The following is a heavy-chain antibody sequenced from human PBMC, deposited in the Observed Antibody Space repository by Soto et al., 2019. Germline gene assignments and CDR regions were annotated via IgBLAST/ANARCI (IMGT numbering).Heavy chain of an antibody. CDR3: ARESGCSGGSCYSDAFDY. J-gene: IGHJ4*02. CDR1: GFTFSSYW. V-gene: IGHV3-7*01. D-gene: IGHD2-15*01. CDR2: IKQDGSEK. Sequence: GGSLRLSCTASGFTFSSYWMSWVRQAPGKGLEWVANIKQDGSEKYYVDSVKGRFTISRDNAKNSLYLQMNSLRAEDTAVYYCARESGCSGGSCYSDAFDYWGQGTLVTVSS.